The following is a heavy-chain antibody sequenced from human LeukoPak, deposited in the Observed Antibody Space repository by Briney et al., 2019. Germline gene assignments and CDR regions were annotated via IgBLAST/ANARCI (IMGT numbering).Heavy chain of an antibody. J-gene: IGHJ5*02. Sequence: PSETLSLTCTVSGGSISSSSYYWSWIRQHPGKGLEWIGYIYYSGSTYYNPSLKSRVTISVDTSKNQFSLKLSSVTAADTAVYYCARELSYYYGSGSYYKLAWFDPWAREPWSPSPQ. D-gene: IGHD3-10*01. CDR1: GGSISSSSYY. V-gene: IGHV4-31*03. CDR3: ARELSYYYGSGSYYKLAWFDP. CDR2: IYYSGST.